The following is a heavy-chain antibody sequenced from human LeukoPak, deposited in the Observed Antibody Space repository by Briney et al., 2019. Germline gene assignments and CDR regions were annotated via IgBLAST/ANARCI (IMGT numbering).Heavy chain of an antibody. Sequence: GGSLRLSCAASGFTFSSYSMNWVRQAPGKGLEWVSSISSSSSYIYYADSVKGRFTISRDNSKNTLYLQMNSLRAEDTAVYYCAKDSADSSGYYYAPHAFDIWGQGTMVTVSS. CDR2: ISSSSSYI. J-gene: IGHJ3*02. D-gene: IGHD3-22*01. V-gene: IGHV3-21*01. CDR3: AKDSADSSGYYYAPHAFDI. CDR1: GFTFSSYS.